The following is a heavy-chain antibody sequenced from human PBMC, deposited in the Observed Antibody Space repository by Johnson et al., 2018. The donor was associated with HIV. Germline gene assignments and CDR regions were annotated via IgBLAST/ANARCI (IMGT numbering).Heavy chain of an antibody. CDR2: IKQDGSEK. V-gene: IGHV3-7*02. CDR1: GFSFSSYW. CDR3: TRVSSTSWALDI. Sequence: EQLVESGGGLVQPGGSLRLSCAASGFSFSSYWMRWVRQAPGKGLQWVANIKQDGSEKYFVDSLKGRFIISRDNAKNSLYLQMNSLRGDDTAVYYCTRVSSTSWALDIWGQGTLVTVSS. D-gene: IGHD2-15*01. J-gene: IGHJ3*02.